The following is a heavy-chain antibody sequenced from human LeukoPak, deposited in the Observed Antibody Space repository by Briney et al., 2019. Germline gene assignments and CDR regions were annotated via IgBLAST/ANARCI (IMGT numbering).Heavy chain of an antibody. D-gene: IGHD3-10*01. CDR2: IRPETGEP. CDR1: GFGLSVLS. V-gene: IGHV1-24*01. Sequence: GASVKVSCKISGFGLSVLSIHRMRQAPGKGLEWVGGIRPETGEPIFAQKFRDRVTITEDTFTDTGYLELRGLTSEDTAVYYCSTDSGRSYFYFDFWGQGTLVTVSS. J-gene: IGHJ4*02. CDR3: STDSGRSYFYFDF.